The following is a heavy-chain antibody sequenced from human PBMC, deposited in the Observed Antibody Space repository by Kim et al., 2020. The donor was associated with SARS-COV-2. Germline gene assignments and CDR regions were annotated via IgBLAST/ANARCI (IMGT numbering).Heavy chain of an antibody. Sequence: YFNPSLKRRVTISVYTSKNQFSLKLSSVTAADTAVYYCARLGDGDWYFDLWGRGTLVTVSS. V-gene: IGHV4-31*02. J-gene: IGHJ2*01. D-gene: IGHD4-17*01. CDR3: ARLGDGDWYFDL.